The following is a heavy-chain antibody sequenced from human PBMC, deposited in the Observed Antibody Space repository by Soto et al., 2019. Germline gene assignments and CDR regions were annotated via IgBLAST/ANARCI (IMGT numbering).Heavy chain of an antibody. V-gene: IGHV4-39*01. CDR1: GGSISSSTYC. CDR3: SRHVVPPYYYYGMDV. Sequence: QLQLQESGPGLVKPSETLSLTCIVSGGSISSSTYCWGWIRQPPGKGLEWIGSFCYRGSTYYNPSLKGRATISVDPSKNQFSVRLSSVTAADTAVYFCSRHVVPPYYYYGMDVWGQGATVTVSS. D-gene: IGHD2-15*01. CDR2: FCYRGST. J-gene: IGHJ6*02.